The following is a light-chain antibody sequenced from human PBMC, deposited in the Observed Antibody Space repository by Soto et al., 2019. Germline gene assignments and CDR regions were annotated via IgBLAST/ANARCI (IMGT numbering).Light chain of an antibody. CDR2: GNN. CDR3: QSYYSSLSSVV. J-gene: IGLJ2*01. CDR1: SSNIGTDYD. Sequence: QSVLTQPPSVSGAPGQRVTISCTGTSSNIGTDYDVQWYQQLPGTAPKLLIYGNNNRPSGVPDRFSGSKSDTSASLAITGLQTEDEADYYCQSYYSSLSSVVFGGGTQLTVL. V-gene: IGLV1-40*01.